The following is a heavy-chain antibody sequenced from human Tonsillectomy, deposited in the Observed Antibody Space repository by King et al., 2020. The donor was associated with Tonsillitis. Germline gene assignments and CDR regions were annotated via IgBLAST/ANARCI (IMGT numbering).Heavy chain of an antibody. D-gene: IGHD2-8*01. CDR3: AHTDTPGCPDY. CDR1: GFSLTTSGVG. Sequence: TLKESGPTLVKPTQTLTLTCTFSGFSLTTSGVGVGWIRQPPGKALEWLALIYWDDEKRYSPSLKNRLTIAKDTSKNQVVLTMTNMDPVDTATYYCAHTDTPGCPDYWGQGSLVTVSS. CDR2: IYWDDEK. V-gene: IGHV2-5*02. J-gene: IGHJ4*02.